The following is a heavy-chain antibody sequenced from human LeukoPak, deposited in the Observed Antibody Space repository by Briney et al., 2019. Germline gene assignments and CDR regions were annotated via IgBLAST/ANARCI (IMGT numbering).Heavy chain of an antibody. Sequence: PSETLSLTCTASGGSVTSFYWSWIRQPPGKGLEWIGYIYNSENTKYNSSLESRVTMSVDTSKNQLFLKLSSVTAADTAVYYCARFHSGPSGWYVLWYFDLWGRGTLVTVSS. CDR2: IYNSENT. CDR1: GGSVTSFY. D-gene: IGHD6-19*01. CDR3: ARFHSGPSGWYVLWYFDL. V-gene: IGHV4-4*09. J-gene: IGHJ2*01.